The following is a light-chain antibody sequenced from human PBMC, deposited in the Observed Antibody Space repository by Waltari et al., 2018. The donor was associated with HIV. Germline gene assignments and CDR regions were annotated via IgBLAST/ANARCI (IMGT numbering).Light chain of an antibody. V-gene: IGKV3-11*01. CDR1: ESVSSY. CDR2: DAS. CDR3: HHRSNWPLT. Sequence: EVVLTQSPATLSLSPGERVTLSCRASESVSSYLAWYQQKPGQAPRLLIYDASNRATGIPSRFSCSWSGTDFTLPISSLEPEDFAVYYCHHRSNWPLTFGGGTKVEI. J-gene: IGKJ4*01.